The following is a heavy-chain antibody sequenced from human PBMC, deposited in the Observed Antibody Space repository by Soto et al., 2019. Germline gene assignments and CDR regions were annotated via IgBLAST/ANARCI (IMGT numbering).Heavy chain of an antibody. J-gene: IGHJ5*02. CDR2: INHSGST. V-gene: IGHV4-34*01. Sequence: PSETLSLTCAVYGGSFSGYYWSWIRQPPGKGLEWIGEINHSGSTNYNPSLKSRVTISVDTSKNQFSLKLSSVTAADTAVYYCARLFCREGGGSCYSEGWFDPWGQGTLVTVSS. CDR3: ARLFCREGGGSCYSEGWFDP. CDR1: GGSFSGYY. D-gene: IGHD2-15*01.